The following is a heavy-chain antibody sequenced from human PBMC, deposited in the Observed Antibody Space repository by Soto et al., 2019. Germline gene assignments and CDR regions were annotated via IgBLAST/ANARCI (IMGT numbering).Heavy chain of an antibody. J-gene: IGHJ4*02. Sequence: QVQLVQSGAEVKKPGASVRVSCKASGYTFTSYGISWVRQAPGQGLEWMGWISAYNGNTNYAQKLQGRVTMTTDTATTTAYMELRSPRADDTGVNYSARDSGCESDYWGQGTLVTVSS. V-gene: IGHV1-18*01. CDR1: GYTFTSYG. CDR3: ARDSGCESDY. CDR2: ISAYNGNT. D-gene: IGHD6-19*01.